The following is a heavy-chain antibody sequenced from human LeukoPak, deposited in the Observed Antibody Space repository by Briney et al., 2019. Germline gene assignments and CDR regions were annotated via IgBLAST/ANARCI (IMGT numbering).Heavy chain of an antibody. V-gene: IGHV3-23*01. D-gene: IGHD4-17*01. CDR1: GFTFSSYA. J-gene: IGHJ3*02. Sequence: GGSLRLSCAASGFTFSSYAMSWVRRAPGRGREGVSAIRGSGGSTYYADSVKGRFTIFRDNSKNSLYLQMNSLRAEDTAVYYCAREVASTVTTFDAFDIWGQGTMVTVSS. CDR3: AREVASTVTTFDAFDI. CDR2: IRGSGGST.